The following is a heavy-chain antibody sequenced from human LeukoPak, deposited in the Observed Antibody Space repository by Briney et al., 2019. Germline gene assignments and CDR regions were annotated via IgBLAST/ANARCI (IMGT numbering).Heavy chain of an antibody. Sequence: SDTLSLTCAVYGGSFSDYYWSWIRQPPGKGLEWIGEINHRRSTNYNPSLKSRVTISVDTSKNQFSLRLSSMTAADTAVYYCARSAIDVYYYDSRADKDAFGMWGQGTMVTVSS. CDR1: GGSFSDYY. D-gene: IGHD3-22*01. V-gene: IGHV4-34*01. CDR2: INHRRST. CDR3: ARSAIDVYYYDSRADKDAFGM. J-gene: IGHJ3*02.